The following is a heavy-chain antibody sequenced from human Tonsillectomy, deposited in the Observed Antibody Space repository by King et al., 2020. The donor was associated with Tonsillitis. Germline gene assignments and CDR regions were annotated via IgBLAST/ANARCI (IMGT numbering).Heavy chain of an antibody. CDR1: GDSISSGSYY. CDR2: IYTSGST. V-gene: IGHV4-61*02. J-gene: IGHJ4*02. D-gene: IGHD3-10*01. CDR3: ARYTYYYGSGSYYPDS. Sequence: QLQESGPGLVKPSQTLSLTCTVSGDSISSGSYYWSWIRQPAGEELEWIVCIYTSGSTNYHPSLKSRVNISVDTSGNQFSLKLSSVTAADTAVYYCARYTYYYGSGSYYPDSWGQGTLVTVSS.